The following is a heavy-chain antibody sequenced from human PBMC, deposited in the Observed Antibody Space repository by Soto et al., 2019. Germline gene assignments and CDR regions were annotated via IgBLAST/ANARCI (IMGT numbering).Heavy chain of an antibody. CDR3: ARDTLISGLLYSGSMVGEPRLDY. Sequence: QVKLVQSGAEVKKPGASVKVSCKASGYTFTSYGISWVRQAPGQGLEWMGWISAYNGNTNYAQKLQGRVTMTTDTSTSTAYMELRSLRSDDTAVYYCARDTLISGLLYSGSMVGEPRLDYWGQGTLVTVSS. J-gene: IGHJ4*02. V-gene: IGHV1-18*04. D-gene: IGHD1-26*01. CDR2: ISAYNGNT. CDR1: GYTFTSYG.